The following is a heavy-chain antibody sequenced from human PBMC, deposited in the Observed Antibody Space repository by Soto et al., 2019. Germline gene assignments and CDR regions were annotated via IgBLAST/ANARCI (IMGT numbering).Heavy chain of an antibody. CDR2: IYTSGST. CDR1: GGSISSYY. V-gene: IGHV4-4*07. D-gene: IGHD3-3*01. J-gene: IGHJ4*02. Sequence: SETLSLTCTVSGGSISSYYWSWIRQPAGKGLEWIGRIYTSGSTNYNPSLKSRVTMSVDTSKNQFSLKLSSVTAADTAVYYCARASIDFWSGYYNPGAFDYWGQGTLVTVSS. CDR3: ARASIDFWSGYYNPGAFDY.